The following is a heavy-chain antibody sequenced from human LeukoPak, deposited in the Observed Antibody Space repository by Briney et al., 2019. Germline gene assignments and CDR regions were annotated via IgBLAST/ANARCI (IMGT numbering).Heavy chain of an antibody. J-gene: IGHJ6*02. CDR3: ARGRLDYDILTGEVPRYYYYGMDV. D-gene: IGHD3-9*01. V-gene: IGHV1-2*02. Sequence: RASVKVSCQASGYTFTGYYMHWVRQAPGQGLEWMGWINPNSGGTNYAQKFQGRVTMTRDTSISTAYMELSRLRSDDTAVYYCARGRLDYDILTGEVPRYYYYGMDVWGQGTTVTVSS. CDR2: INPNSGGT. CDR1: GYTFTGYY.